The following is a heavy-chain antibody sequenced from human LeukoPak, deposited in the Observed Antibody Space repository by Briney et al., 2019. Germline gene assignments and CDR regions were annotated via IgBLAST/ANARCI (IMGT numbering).Heavy chain of an antibody. Sequence: SETLSLTCTVSGGSISSYYWSWIRQPPGKGLEWIGYIYYSGSTNYNPSPKSRVTISVDTSKNQFSLKMSSVTAAETAVYYCARDLPNDFWSGYYLGPAFDIWGQGTMVTVSS. V-gene: IGHV4-59*01. CDR2: IYYSGST. CDR3: ARDLPNDFWSGYYLGPAFDI. CDR1: GGSISSYY. D-gene: IGHD3-3*01. J-gene: IGHJ3*02.